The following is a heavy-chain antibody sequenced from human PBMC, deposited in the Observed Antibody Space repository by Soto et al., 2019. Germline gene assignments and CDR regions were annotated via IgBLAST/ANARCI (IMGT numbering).Heavy chain of an antibody. V-gene: IGHV4-59*01. J-gene: IGHJ6*02. CDR2: IYYSGST. D-gene: IGHD1-26*01. CDR1: GGSISSYY. CDR3: ARSPVGASYYYYGMDV. Sequence: SETLSLTCTVSGGSISSYYWSWIRQPPGKGLEWIGYIYYSGSTNYNPSLKSRVTISVDTSKNQFSLKLSSVTAADTAVYYCARSPVGASYYYYGMDVWGQGTTVTVSS.